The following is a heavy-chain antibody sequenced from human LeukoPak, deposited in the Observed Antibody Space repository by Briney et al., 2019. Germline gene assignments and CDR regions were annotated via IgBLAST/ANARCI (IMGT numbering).Heavy chain of an antibody. D-gene: IGHD3-16*01. CDR2: IFYSGIT. Sequence: SETLSLTCTVSGGSISSYYWSWIRQPPGKGLEWIGYIFYSGITNYNPSLKSRVTISVDTSKNQFSLKLTSVTAADTAVYYCARRDWGTRFDPCGQGTLVTVSS. J-gene: IGHJ5*02. CDR3: ARRDWGTRFDP. V-gene: IGHV4-59*08. CDR1: GGSISSYY.